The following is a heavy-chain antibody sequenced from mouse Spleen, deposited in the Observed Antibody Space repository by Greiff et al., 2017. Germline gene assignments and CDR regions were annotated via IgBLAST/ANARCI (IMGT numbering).Heavy chain of an antibody. CDR3: ARGGDYDYDGGAWFAY. Sequence: VQLQQSGPELVKPGASVKIPCKASGYTFTDYNMDWVKQSHGKSLEWIGDINPNNGGTIYNQKFKGKATLTVDKSSSTAYMELRSLTSEDTAVYYCARGGDYDYDGGAWFAYWGQGTLVTVSA. CDR2: INPNNGGT. J-gene: IGHJ3*01. V-gene: IGHV1-18*01. CDR1: GYTFTDYN. D-gene: IGHD2-4*01.